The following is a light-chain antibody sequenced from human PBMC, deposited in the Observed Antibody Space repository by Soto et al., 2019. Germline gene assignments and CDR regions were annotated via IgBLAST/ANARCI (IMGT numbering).Light chain of an antibody. CDR1: QSISSY. Sequence: DIQMTQSPSSLSASVGDRVTITCRASQSISSYLNWHQQKPGKAPKLLIYAASSLQSGVPSRFSGSGSGTDFTLTISSLQPEDFATYYCQQSYSTLCTFGPGTKVDIK. J-gene: IGKJ3*01. CDR2: AAS. V-gene: IGKV1-39*01. CDR3: QQSYSTLCT.